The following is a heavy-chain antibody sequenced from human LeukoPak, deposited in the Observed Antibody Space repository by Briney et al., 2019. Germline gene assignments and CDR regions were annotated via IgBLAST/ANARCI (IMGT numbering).Heavy chain of an antibody. Sequence: GGSLRLSCAASGFTFSSYWIHWVRQDPGKGLVWVSCINSDGSSITYADSVKGRFTISRDNAKNTLYLQMNSLGVEDTAVYYCAREGRVSGYDFDSWGQGTLVTVSS. CDR3: AREGRVSGYDFDS. D-gene: IGHD5-12*01. CDR2: INSDGSSI. CDR1: GFTFSSYW. V-gene: IGHV3-74*03. J-gene: IGHJ4*02.